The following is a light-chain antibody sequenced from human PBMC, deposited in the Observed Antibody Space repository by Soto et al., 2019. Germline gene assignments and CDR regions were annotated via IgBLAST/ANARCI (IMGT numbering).Light chain of an antibody. V-gene: IGKV1-27*01. CDR2: SAW. CDR1: QGISND. J-gene: IGKJ4*01. CDR3: QKYNSAPQT. Sequence: DIQMTQSPSSLSASVGDRVTITCRASQGISNDLAWDQQKPGKVPKLLIYSAWTLQSGVPSRFSGSGSGTDFTLTISSLQPDDLATYYCQKYNSAPQTFGGGTKVEIK.